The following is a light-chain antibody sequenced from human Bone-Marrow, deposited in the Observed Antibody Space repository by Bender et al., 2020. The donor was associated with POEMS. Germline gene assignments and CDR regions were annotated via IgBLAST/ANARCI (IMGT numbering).Light chain of an antibody. Sequence: QSALTQPRSVSGSPGQSVTISCTGTSSDVGGYNYVSWYQQHPGKAPKLMIFDVSARPSGVPDRFSGSKSDSTASLTISGLQAEDEADYYCYSYAGSSALVFGGGTKVTVL. V-gene: IGLV2-11*01. CDR1: SSDVGGYNY. CDR3: YSYAGSSALV. J-gene: IGLJ3*02. CDR2: DVS.